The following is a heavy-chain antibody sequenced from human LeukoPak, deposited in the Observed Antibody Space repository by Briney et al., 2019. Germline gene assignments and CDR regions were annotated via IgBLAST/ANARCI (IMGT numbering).Heavy chain of an antibody. CDR3: ARSPLLYFDC. Sequence: GGSLRLSCAASGFTFSGYWMSWVRQTPEKGLEWVANIKQDGNEKYYVDSVKGRFTISRDNAKNSLYLQMNSLRAEDTAVYYCARSPLLYFDCWGQGTLVTVSS. D-gene: IGHD1-26*01. J-gene: IGHJ4*02. CDR2: IKQDGNEK. CDR1: GFTFSGYW. V-gene: IGHV3-7*01.